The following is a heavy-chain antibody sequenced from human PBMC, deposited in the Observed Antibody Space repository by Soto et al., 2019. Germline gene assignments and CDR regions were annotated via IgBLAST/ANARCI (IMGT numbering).Heavy chain of an antibody. D-gene: IGHD2-2*03. Sequence: TLSLTCTVSGGSISSYYWSWIRQPPGKGLEWIGYIYYSGSTNYNPSLESRVTISVDTSKNQFSLKLSSVTAADTAVYYCARRYGYCFDYWGQGTLVTVSS. V-gene: IGHV4-59*08. CDR2: IYYSGST. CDR3: ARRYGYCFDY. J-gene: IGHJ4*02. CDR1: GGSISSYY.